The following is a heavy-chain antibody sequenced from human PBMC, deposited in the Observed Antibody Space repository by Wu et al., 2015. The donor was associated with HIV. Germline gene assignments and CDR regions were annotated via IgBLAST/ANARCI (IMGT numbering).Heavy chain of an antibody. CDR1: GYTFTGFY. V-gene: IGHV1-2*02. D-gene: IGHD1-26*01. J-gene: IGHJ5*02. CDR2: INTKNGAT. Sequence: QVQLVQSGAEVKKPGASVKVSCKTSGYTFTGFYLHWLRLAPGQGLEWMGWINTKNGATKYAQKFQGRVTMTRDTSISTVHMELRSLRSDDTAVYYCARRRLVGATSWFDPWGQGTLVTVSS. CDR3: ARRRLVGATSWFDP.